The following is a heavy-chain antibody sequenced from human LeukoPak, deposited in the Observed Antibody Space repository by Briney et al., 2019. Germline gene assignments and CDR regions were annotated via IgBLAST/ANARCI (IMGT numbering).Heavy chain of an antibody. D-gene: IGHD2-2*01. J-gene: IGHJ1*01. CDR2: ISGSGGST. CDR3: AKGPAAIGYFQD. V-gene: IGHV3-23*01. CDR1: GFTFSSYA. Sequence: GGSLRLSCAASGFTFSSYAMSWVRQAPGKGLEWVSGISGSGGSTYYLDSVRGRFTISRDNSKNTVSLQMNSLRVEDTAIYYCAKGPAAIGYFQDWGQGTLVTVSS.